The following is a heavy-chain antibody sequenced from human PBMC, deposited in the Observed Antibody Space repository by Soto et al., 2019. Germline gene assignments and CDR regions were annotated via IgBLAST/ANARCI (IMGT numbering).Heavy chain of an antibody. D-gene: IGHD3-9*01. CDR2: INPSGGST. V-gene: IGHV1-46*01. CDR3: ARDGPVLSNYDILTGYYTRRYYYGMDV. Sequence: ASVKVSCKASGYTFTSYYMHWVRQAPGQGLEWMGIINPSGGSTSYAQKFQGRVTMTRDTSTSTVYMELSSLRSEDTAVYYCARDGPVLSNYDILTGYYTRRYYYGMDVWGQGTTVTVS. CDR1: GYTFTSYY. J-gene: IGHJ6*02.